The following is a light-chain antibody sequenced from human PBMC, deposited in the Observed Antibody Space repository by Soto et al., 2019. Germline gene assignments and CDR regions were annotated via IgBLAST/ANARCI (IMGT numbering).Light chain of an antibody. CDR1: TSNIGSNY. V-gene: IGLV1-47*01. CDR3: ATWDDSLNGFYV. J-gene: IGLJ1*01. CDR2: RNN. Sequence: QSVLTQQPSASGTPGQGVTISCSGCTSNIGSNYVYWYQQLPGTAPKLLIYRNNQRPAGVPDRCSGSKSGTSASMAISGLRSDDEALYFCATWDDSLNGFYVFGTGTKGTVL.